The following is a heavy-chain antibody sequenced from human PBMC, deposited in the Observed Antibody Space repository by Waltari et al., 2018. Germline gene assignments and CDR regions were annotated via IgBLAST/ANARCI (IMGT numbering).Heavy chain of an antibody. D-gene: IGHD4-4*01. CDR3: ARHGIGNSADFDY. CDR2: IYHSGST. J-gene: IGHJ4*02. V-gene: IGHV4-38-2*01. Sequence: QVQLQVSGPGLVKPSETLSLTCAVSGYSISSGYYWGWIRQPPGKGLEWIGSIYHSGSTYYNPSLKSRVTISVDTSKNQFSLKLSSVTAADTAVYYCARHGIGNSADFDYWGQGTLVTVSS. CDR1: GYSISSGYY.